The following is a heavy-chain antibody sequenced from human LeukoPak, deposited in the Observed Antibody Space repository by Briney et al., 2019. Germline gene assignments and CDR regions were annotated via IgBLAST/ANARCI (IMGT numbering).Heavy chain of an antibody. V-gene: IGHV1-2*02. Sequence: GASLKVSCKASGYMFTGSYIHWMRQAPGQGLGWMGWINPNSGGTKYAQKFQGRVTVTRDTSTSTAYMELSGLRADDTAVYYCARVAYCTKGVCINFDLWGQGTLVTVSS. J-gene: IGHJ4*02. CDR2: INPNSGGT. CDR1: GYMFTGSY. D-gene: IGHD2-8*01. CDR3: ARVAYCTKGVCINFDL.